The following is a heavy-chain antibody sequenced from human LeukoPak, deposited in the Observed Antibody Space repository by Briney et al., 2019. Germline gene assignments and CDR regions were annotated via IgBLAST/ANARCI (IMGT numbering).Heavy chain of an antibody. Sequence: SETLSLTCTVSGGSISSYYWSWIRQPAGKGLEWIGRIHNSGRTDYNSSLKSRVTMSLDTSKNQVSLKVTSVTAADTAMYYCARRSVVASAGDAFDIWGQGTMVTVSS. CDR3: ARRSVVASAGDAFDI. CDR2: IHNSGRT. CDR1: GGSISSYY. D-gene: IGHD2-21*01. J-gene: IGHJ3*02. V-gene: IGHV4-4*07.